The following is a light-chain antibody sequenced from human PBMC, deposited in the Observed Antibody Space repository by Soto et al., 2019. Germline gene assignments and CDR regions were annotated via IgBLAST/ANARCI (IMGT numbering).Light chain of an antibody. J-gene: IGLJ3*02. CDR3: CSYAGSSTPGV. V-gene: IGLV2-23*02. CDR2: EVS. CDR1: SSDVGSYNL. Sequence: QSALTQPASVSGSPGQSITISCTGTSSDVGSYNLVSWYQHHPGKAPKLMIYEVSKWPSGVSNRFSGSKSGNTASLTISGLQAEDEADYYCCSYAGSSTPGVFGGGTKLTVL.